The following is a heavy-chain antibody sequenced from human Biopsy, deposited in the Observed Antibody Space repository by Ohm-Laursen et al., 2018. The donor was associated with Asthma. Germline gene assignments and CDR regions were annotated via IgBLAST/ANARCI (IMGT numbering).Heavy chain of an antibody. CDR3: VRDGTDDAFDI. J-gene: IGHJ3*02. CDR2: ISKDASTQ. D-gene: IGHD1-1*01. Sequence: LSLTCGASGFSFSNFAIHWVRQAPGKGLKWVGVISKDASTQDYADSVKGRFTMARDNSKNTLDLQMNSLREEDTAVYYCVRDGTDDAFDIWGQGTVVSVSS. V-gene: IGHV3-30*01. CDR1: GFSFSNFA.